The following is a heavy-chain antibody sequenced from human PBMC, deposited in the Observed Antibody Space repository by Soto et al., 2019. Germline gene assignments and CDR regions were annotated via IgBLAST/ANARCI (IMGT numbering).Heavy chain of an antibody. D-gene: IGHD2-15*01. CDR1: GGTFSSYA. Sequence: ASVKVSCKASGGTFSSYAMHWVRQAPGQRLEWMGWINAGNGNTKYSQKFQGRVTITRDTSASTAYMELSSLRSEDTAVYYCASSYCSGGSCYDYYYGMDVWGQGTTVTVSS. V-gene: IGHV1-3*01. CDR3: ASSYCSGGSCYDYYYGMDV. J-gene: IGHJ6*02. CDR2: INAGNGNT.